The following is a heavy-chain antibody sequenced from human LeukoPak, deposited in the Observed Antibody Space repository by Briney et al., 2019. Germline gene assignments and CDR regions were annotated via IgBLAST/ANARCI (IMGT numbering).Heavy chain of an antibody. V-gene: IGHV3-7*04. CDR2: INQDGSEK. CDR3: ARAYDFWSGFDY. J-gene: IGHJ4*02. Sequence: PGGSLRLSCAASEFTFSGYWMNWVRQAPGKGPEWVANINQDGSEKHYVDSVKGRFTISRDNAKNSLFLQMNSLRAEDTAVYYCARAYDFWSGFDYWGQGTLVTVSS. D-gene: IGHD3-3*01. CDR1: EFTFSGYW.